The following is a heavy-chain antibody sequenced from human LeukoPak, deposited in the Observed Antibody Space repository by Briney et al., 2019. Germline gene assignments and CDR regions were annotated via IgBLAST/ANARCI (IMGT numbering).Heavy chain of an antibody. CDR3: ARDGYYDSSGFYSTYYFDY. CDR1: GFTFSNYG. V-gene: IGHV3-33*01. CDR2: IWSDGTNT. D-gene: IGHD3-22*01. Sequence: PGRSLRLSCAASGFTFSNYGMHWVRQAPGKGLEWAALIWSDGTNTYYADSVKGRFTISRDNSKNTLYLQMNNLRAEDMAVYFCARDGYYDSSGFYSTYYFDYWGQGTLVTVSS. J-gene: IGHJ4*02.